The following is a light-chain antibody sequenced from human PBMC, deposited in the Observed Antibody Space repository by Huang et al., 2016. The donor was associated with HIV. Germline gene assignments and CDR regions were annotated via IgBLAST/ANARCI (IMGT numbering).Light chain of an antibody. CDR1: QDIGKY. Sequence: DIQMTQSPSSLSASVGDRVTITCQASQDIGKYVNWYQQKPGKAPKVLLYDASNLQAGVPSRFSGSGSGTAFTFTISSLQPEDIATYYCQHYDSLPPWTFGKGTKVEIK. CDR2: DAS. J-gene: IGKJ1*01. V-gene: IGKV1-33*01. CDR3: QHYDSLPPWT.